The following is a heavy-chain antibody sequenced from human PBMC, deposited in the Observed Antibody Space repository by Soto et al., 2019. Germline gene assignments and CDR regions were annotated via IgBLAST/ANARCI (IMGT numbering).Heavy chain of an antibody. Sequence: GGSLRLSCAASGFTVSSNYMSWVRQAPGKGLEWVSVIYSGGSTYYADSVKGRFTISRDNSKNTLYLQMNSLRAEDTAVYYCARDYDFWSGYSPLFELVYWGQGTLVTVSS. V-gene: IGHV3-66*01. CDR1: GFTVSSNY. J-gene: IGHJ4*02. D-gene: IGHD3-3*01. CDR2: IYSGGST. CDR3: ARDYDFWSGYSPLFELVY.